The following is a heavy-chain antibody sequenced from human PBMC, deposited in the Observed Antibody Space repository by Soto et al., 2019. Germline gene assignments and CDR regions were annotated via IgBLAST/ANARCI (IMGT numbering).Heavy chain of an antibody. CDR2: INTGNGTT. V-gene: IGHV1-3*04. D-gene: IGHD2-8*01. CDR3: ASNAFDY. CDR1: GYIFTNYP. Sequence: QVHFVQSGTEVKKSGASVKVSCKTSGYIFTNYPIHWVRQAPGRGLEWVGWINTGNGTTRYSPRLQGRVSLKTDTSASTVYLDLPSLRFEDTAVYYCASNAFDYWGQGTLVAVS. J-gene: IGHJ4*02.